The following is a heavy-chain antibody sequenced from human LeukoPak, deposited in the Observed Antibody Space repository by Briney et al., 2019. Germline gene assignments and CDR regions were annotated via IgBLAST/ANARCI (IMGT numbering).Heavy chain of an antibody. J-gene: IGHJ4*02. CDR2: ISGSGGST. V-gene: IGHV3-23*01. CDR3: AKGGEVVLRYFDWLLYGY. D-gene: IGHD3-9*01. Sequence: GGSLRLSCAASGFTFSSYAMSWVRQAPGKGLEWVSAISGSGGSTYYADSVKGRFTISRDNSKNTLYLQMNSLRAEDTAVYYCAKGGEVVLRYFDWLLYGYWGQGTLVTVSS. CDR1: GFTFSSYA.